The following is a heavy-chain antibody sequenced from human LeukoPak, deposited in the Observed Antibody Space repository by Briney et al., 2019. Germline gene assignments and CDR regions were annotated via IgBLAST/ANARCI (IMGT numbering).Heavy chain of an antibody. CDR1: GFTFSRYW. D-gene: IGHD1/OR15-1a*01. Sequence: GGSLRLSCAVSGFTFSRYWMNWVRQAPGKGLEWVANIKEDGSEKNYVDSAKGRFTTSRDNALNSVFLQMDSLRVEDTALYFCARGLIGTGGIDFWGQGTLVTVSS. CDR2: IKEDGSEK. J-gene: IGHJ4*02. CDR3: ARGLIGTGGIDF. V-gene: IGHV3-7*01.